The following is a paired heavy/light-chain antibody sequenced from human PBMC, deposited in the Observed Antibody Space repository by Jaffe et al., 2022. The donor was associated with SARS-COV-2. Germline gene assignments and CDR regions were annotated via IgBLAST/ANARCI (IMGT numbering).Heavy chain of an antibody. V-gene: IGHV4-61*02. CDR1: GGSISSGSYY. D-gene: IGHD2-8*01. Sequence: QVQLQESGPGLVKPSQTLSLTCTVSGGSISSGSYYWSWIRQPAGKGLEWIGRIYTSGSTNYNPSLKSRVTISVDTSKNQFSLKLSSVTAADTAVYYCARDLALGELRGYSHYYGMDVWGQGTTVTVSS. CDR2: IYTSGST. CDR3: ARDLALGELRGYSHYYGMDV. J-gene: IGHJ6*02.
Light chain of an antibody. V-gene: IGLV1-47*01. J-gene: IGLJ3*02. CDR2: RNN. Sequence: QSVLTQPPSASGTPGQRVTISCSGSSSNIGSNYVYWYQQLPGTAPKLLIYRNNQRPSGVPDRFSGSKSGTSASLAISGLRSEDEADYYCAAWDDSLSGLWVFGGGTKLTVL. CDR3: AAWDDSLSGLWV. CDR1: SSNIGSNY.